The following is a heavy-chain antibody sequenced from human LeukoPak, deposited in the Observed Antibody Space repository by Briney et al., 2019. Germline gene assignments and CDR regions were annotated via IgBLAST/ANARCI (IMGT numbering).Heavy chain of an antibody. CDR2: ISAYNGNT. CDR1: GYTFTSYG. J-gene: IGHJ4*02. CDR3: ASFLYYYDSSGYYYNY. Sequence: RASVEVSCRASGYTFTSYGVSWVRQAPGQGLVWMGWISAYNGNTNYAQRLQGRVTMTTDTSTSTAYMELRSLRSDDTAVYYRASFLYYYDSSGYYYNYWGQGTLVTVSS. V-gene: IGHV1-18*01. D-gene: IGHD3-22*01.